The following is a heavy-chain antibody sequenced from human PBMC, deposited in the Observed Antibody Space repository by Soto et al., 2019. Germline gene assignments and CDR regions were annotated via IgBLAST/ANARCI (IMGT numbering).Heavy chain of an antibody. CDR3: AREYCSGGRCYGPDY. Sequence: ASVKVSCKASGYTFTTYGISWVRQAPGQGLEWMGWTSAYNGNTNYAQKLQGRVTMTTDTSTSTAYMELRSLRSDDTAVYYCAREYCSGGRCYGPDYWGQGTLVTVSS. V-gene: IGHV1-18*01. J-gene: IGHJ4*02. CDR1: GYTFTTYG. CDR2: TSAYNGNT. D-gene: IGHD2-15*01.